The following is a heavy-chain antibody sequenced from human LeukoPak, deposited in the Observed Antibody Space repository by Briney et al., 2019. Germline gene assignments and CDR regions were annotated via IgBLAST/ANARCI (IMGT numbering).Heavy chain of an antibody. D-gene: IGHD1-26*01. CDR3: ARDIGSGSYYGYFQH. Sequence: RGSLRLSCAASGFTLSSYAMHSVRQAPGKGLEWVAVISYDGSNKYYADSVKGPFTISRDNSKNTLYLQMNSLRAEDTAVYYCARDIGSGSYYGYFQHWGQGTLVTVSS. J-gene: IGHJ1*01. CDR2: ISYDGSNK. V-gene: IGHV3-30*04. CDR1: GFTLSSYA.